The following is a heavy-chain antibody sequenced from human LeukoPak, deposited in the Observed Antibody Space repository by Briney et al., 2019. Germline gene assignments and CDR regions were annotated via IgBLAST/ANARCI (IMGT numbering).Heavy chain of an antibody. Sequence: GGSLRLSCAASGFTFSSYAMSWVRQAPGKGLEWVSAISGSGSSTYYADSVKGRFTISRDHPKNPLYLQMNSLRAEDPAVYYCSKPFRSSGWIYYVDYWGQGTLVTVSS. D-gene: IGHD6-19*01. CDR1: GFTFSSYA. J-gene: IGHJ4*02. CDR2: ISGSGSST. V-gene: IGHV3-23*01. CDR3: SKPFRSSGWIYYVDY.